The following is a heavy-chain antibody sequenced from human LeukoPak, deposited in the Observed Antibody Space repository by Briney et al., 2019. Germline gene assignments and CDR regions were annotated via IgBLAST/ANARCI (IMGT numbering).Heavy chain of an antibody. CDR2: ISYDGSNQ. CDR3: ARGRWSGSGSTWYFDY. V-gene: IGHV3-30*03. D-gene: IGHD3-3*01. J-gene: IGHJ4*02. CDR1: GFTFSSYG. Sequence: GGSLRLSCAASGFTFSSYGMHWGRQAPGKGLERVAVISYDGSNQFYADSVKGLFTISRDNTKNTVYLQMNSLRAEDTAVYYCARGRWSGSGSTWYFDYWGQGTLVTVSS.